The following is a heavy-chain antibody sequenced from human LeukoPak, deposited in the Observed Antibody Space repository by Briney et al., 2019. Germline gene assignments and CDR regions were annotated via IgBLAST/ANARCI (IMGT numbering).Heavy chain of an antibody. CDR2: ISYDGSNK. Sequence: PGRSLRLSCAASGFTFSSYSMHWVRQAPGKGLEWVAVISYDGSNKYYVDSVKGRFTISRDNFKNTLYLQMNSLRAEDTAVYYCAKRGCDTNGCPYYFDYWGQGTLVTVSS. J-gene: IGHJ4*02. CDR3: AKRGCDTNGCPYYFDY. V-gene: IGHV3-30*18. CDR1: GFTFSSYS. D-gene: IGHD2-8*01.